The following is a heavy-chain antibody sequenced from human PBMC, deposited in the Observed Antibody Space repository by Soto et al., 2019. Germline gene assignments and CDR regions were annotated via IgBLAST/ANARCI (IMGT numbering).Heavy chain of an antibody. Sequence: SGAAVKKPGASVKVSCKASGYTFTSYAMHWVRQAPGQRLEWMGWINAGNGNTKYSQKFQGRVTITRDTSASTAYMELSSLRSEDTAVYYCARDRNYYYYMDVWGKGTTVTVSS. CDR1: GYTFTSYA. V-gene: IGHV1-3*01. CDR3: ARDRNYYYYMDV. CDR2: INAGNGNT. J-gene: IGHJ6*03.